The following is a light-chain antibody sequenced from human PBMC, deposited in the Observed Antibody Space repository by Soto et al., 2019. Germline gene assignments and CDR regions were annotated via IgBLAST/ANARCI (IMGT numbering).Light chain of an antibody. Sequence: EIVLTQSPGTLSLSPGERATLSCRASQSVSSSYVAWYQQKPGQAPRLLIYGASSRATGIPDRFSGSGFGTEFTLTITGLEPEDFAVYYCQQYASSRTFGQGTKVDIK. CDR3: QQYASSRT. CDR2: GAS. CDR1: QSVSSSY. J-gene: IGKJ1*01. V-gene: IGKV3-20*01.